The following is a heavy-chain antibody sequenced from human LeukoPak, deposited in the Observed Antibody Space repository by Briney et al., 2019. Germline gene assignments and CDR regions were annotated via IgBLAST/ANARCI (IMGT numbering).Heavy chain of an antibody. D-gene: IGHD4-23*01. V-gene: IGHV3-53*01. J-gene: IGHJ4*02. CDR3: ARDYGGNVFDY. CDR1: GFTVSSNY. CDR2: IYSGGST. Sequence: GGSLRLSCAASGFTVSSNYMSWVRQAPGKGLEWVSVIYSGGSTYYADSVKGRFTISRDNSKNTLYLQMNSLRAEDTAVYYRARDYGGNVFDYWGQGTLVTVSS.